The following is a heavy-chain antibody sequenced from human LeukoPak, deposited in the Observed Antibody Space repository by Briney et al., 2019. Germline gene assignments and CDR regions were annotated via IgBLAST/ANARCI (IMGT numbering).Heavy chain of an antibody. CDR2: IYYSGST. CDR1: GGYISSHY. Sequence: SETLSLTCTVSGGYISSHYWSWIRQPPGKGLEWIGYIYYSGSTNYNPSLKSRVTISVDTSKNQFSLKLSSVTAADTAVYYCARYIVATMGVFDYWGQGTLVTVSS. V-gene: IGHV4-59*11. CDR3: ARYIVATMGVFDY. J-gene: IGHJ4*02. D-gene: IGHD5-12*01.